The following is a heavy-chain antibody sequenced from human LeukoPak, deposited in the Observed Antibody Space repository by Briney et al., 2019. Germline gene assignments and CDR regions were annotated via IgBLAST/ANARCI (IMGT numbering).Heavy chain of an antibody. Sequence: ASVKVSCKASGYTFTGYYMHWVRQAPGRGLEWMGWINPNSDGTNYAQKFQGRVTMTRDTSISTAYMELSRLRSDDTAVYYCARGGQLYVSYRRWFDPWGQGTLVTVSS. D-gene: IGHD2-8*01. V-gene: IGHV1-2*02. CDR3: ARGGQLYVSYRRWFDP. J-gene: IGHJ5*02. CDR1: GYTFTGYY. CDR2: INPNSDGT.